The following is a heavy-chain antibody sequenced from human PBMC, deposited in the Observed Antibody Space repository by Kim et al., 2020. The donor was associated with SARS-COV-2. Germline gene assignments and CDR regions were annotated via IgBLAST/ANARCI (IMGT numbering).Heavy chain of an antibody. CDR3: ARDTSYSSSLPGY. V-gene: IGHV3-30*01. D-gene: IGHD6-6*01. J-gene: IGHJ4*02. Sequence: YADSVKGRFTISRDNSKNTLYLQMNSLRAEDTAVYYCARDTSYSSSLPGYWGQGTLVTVSS.